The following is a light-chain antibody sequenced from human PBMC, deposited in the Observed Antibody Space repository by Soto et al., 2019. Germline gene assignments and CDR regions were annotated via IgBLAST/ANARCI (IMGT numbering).Light chain of an antibody. J-gene: IGLJ1*01. Sequence: QSVLTQPPSVSGAPGQRVTISCTGSSSNIGAGYPVHWYQQLPGTAPKLLISTNNQRPSGVPDRFSGSKSGTSASLAISGLRSEDEADYYCAAWDDSLSPSYVFGTGTKVTVL. CDR2: TNN. V-gene: IGLV1-47*01. CDR1: SSNIGAGYP. CDR3: AAWDDSLSPSYV.